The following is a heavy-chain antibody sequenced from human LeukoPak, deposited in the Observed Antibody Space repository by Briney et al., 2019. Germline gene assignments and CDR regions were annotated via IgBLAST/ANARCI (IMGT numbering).Heavy chain of an antibody. D-gene: IGHD4-17*01. CDR2: ISGSGGST. CDR1: GFTFSSYA. J-gene: IGHJ3*02. CDR3: AKVRSLRLPHAFDI. V-gene: IGHV3-23*01. Sequence: GGSLRLSCAASGFTFSSYAMSWVRQAPGKGLEWVSAISGSGGSTYYADSVKGRFTISRDNSKNTLYLQMNSLRAEDTAVYCAKVRSLRLPHAFDIWGQGTMVTVSS.